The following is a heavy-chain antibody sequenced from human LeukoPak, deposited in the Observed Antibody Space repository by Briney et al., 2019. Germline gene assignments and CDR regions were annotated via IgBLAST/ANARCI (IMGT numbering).Heavy chain of an antibody. CDR3: ARAVYYDFWSGYLYFDY. CDR2: VHYSGTA. Sequence: SETLSLTCTVSDGSITNYDWSWVRQPPGKGLEFIGHVHYSGTANYNPSLRRRVTISIDTSKKHFFLKLKSVTAADTAVYYCARAVYYDFWSGYLYFDYWGQGTLVTVSS. V-gene: IGHV4-59*01. D-gene: IGHD3-3*01. J-gene: IGHJ4*02. CDR1: DGSITNYD.